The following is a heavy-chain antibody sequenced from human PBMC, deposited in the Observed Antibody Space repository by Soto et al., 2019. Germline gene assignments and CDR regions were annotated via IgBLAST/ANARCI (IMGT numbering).Heavy chain of an antibody. CDR3: AKDFSSGGYSYGYGDY. CDR1: GFTFSSYG. D-gene: IGHD5-18*01. Sequence: PGGSLRLSCAASGFTFSSYGIHWVRQAPGNGLEWVAVISYDVSNKYYADSVKGRFTISRDNSKNTLYLQMNSLRAEDTAVYYCAKDFSSGGYSYGYGDYWGQGTLVTVSS. CDR2: ISYDVSNK. J-gene: IGHJ4*02. V-gene: IGHV3-30*18.